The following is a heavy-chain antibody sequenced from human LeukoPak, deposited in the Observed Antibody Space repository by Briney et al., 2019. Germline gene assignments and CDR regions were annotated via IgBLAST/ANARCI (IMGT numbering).Heavy chain of an antibody. CDR1: GGSISSGGYY. Sequence: SQTLSLTCTVSGGSISSGGYYWSWIRQPPGKGLEWIGYIYHSGSTYYNPSLKSRVTISVDTSKNQFSLKLSSVTAADTAVYYCATAGIQLWDWGNWFDPWGQGTLVTVSS. D-gene: IGHD5-18*01. J-gene: IGHJ5*02. CDR3: ATAGIQLWDWGNWFDP. CDR2: IYHSGST. V-gene: IGHV4-30-2*01.